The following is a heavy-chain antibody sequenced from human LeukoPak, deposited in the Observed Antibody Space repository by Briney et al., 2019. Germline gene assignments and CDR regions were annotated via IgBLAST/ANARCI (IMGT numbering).Heavy chain of an antibody. CDR2: IIPILGIA. Sequence: SVKVSCKASGGTFSSYAISWVRQAPGQGLEWMGRIIPILGIANYAQKFQGRVTITADKSTSTAYMELRSLRSDDTAVYYCARDFPGYGPTEYWGQGTLVTVSS. V-gene: IGHV1-69*04. CDR1: GGTFSSYA. J-gene: IGHJ4*02. D-gene: IGHD3-10*01. CDR3: ARDFPGYGPTEY.